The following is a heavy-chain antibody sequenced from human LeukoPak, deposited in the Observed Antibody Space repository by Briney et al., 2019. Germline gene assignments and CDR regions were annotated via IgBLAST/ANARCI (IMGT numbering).Heavy chain of an antibody. D-gene: IGHD2-15*01. Sequence: SETLSLTCTVSGGSISSYYWSRIRQPPGKGLEWIGYIYYSGSTNYNPSLKSRVTISVDTSKNQFSLKLNSVTAADTAVYYCARVVVVAARGDWFDPWGQGTLVTVSS. CDR2: IYYSGST. V-gene: IGHV4-59*01. J-gene: IGHJ5*02. CDR3: ARVVVVAARGDWFDP. CDR1: GGSISSYY.